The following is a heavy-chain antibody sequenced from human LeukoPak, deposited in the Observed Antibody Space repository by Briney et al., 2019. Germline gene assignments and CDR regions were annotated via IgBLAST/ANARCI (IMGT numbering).Heavy chain of an antibody. J-gene: IGHJ6*02. CDR1: GFTFSSYA. CDR2: ITTIGDST. Sequence: QPGGSLRLSCAASGFTFSSYAMSWVRQAPGKGLEWVSGITTIGDSTYYADSVKGRFTISRDSSKNTLYLQMNSLRAADTAVYYCAKELGLYFNGMDVWGQGTTATVSS. V-gene: IGHV3-23*01. CDR3: AKELGLYFNGMDV.